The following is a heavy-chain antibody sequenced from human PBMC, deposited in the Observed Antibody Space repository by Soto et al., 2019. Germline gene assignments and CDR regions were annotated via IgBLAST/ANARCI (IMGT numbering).Heavy chain of an antibody. D-gene: IGHD2-21*02. Sequence: SVKVSCKASGGTFSSYAISWVRQAPGQGLEWMGGIIPIFGTANYAQKFQGRVTITADKSTSTAYMELSSLRSEDTAVYYCARDLAYCGGDCYSDDYWGQGTLVTSPQ. J-gene: IGHJ4*02. CDR3: ARDLAYCGGDCYSDDY. CDR1: GGTFSSYA. CDR2: IIPIFGTA. V-gene: IGHV1-69*06.